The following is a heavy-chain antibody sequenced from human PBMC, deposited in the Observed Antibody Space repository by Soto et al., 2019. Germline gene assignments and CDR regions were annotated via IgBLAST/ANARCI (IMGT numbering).Heavy chain of an antibody. CDR2: INHSGST. J-gene: IGHJ4*02. D-gene: IGHD3-10*01. V-gene: IGHV4-34*01. Sequence: QVQLQQWGAGLLKPSETLSLTCAVYGGSFSGYYWSWIRQPPGKGLEWIGEINHSGSTNYNPSLKSRVTISVDTSNNQFSLKLSSVTAADTAVYYCAARTMVRGAFDYWGQGTLVTVSS. CDR3: AARTMVRGAFDY. CDR1: GGSFSGYY.